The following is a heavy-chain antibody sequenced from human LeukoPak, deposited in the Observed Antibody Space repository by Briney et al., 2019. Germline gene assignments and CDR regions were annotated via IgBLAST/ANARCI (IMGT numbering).Heavy chain of an antibody. V-gene: IGHV1-3*01. CDR3: ARATSSWYGSDYFDY. CDR1: GHTFTSYA. J-gene: IGHJ4*02. D-gene: IGHD6-13*01. CDR2: INAGNGNT. Sequence: ASVKVSCKASGHTFTSYAMHWVRQAPGQRLEWMGWINAGNGNTKYSQKFQGRVTITRDTSASTAYMELSSLRSEDTAVYYCARATSSWYGSDYFDYWGQGTLVTVSS.